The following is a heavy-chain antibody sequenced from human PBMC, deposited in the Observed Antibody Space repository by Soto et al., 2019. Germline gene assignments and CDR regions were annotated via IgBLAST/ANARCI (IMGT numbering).Heavy chain of an antibody. J-gene: IGHJ5*02. V-gene: IGHV4-59*01. Sequence: SETLSLTCTVSGVSISSYYWSWIRQPPGKGLEWIGYIYYSGSTNYNPSLKSRVTISVDTSKNQFSLKLSSVTAADTAVYYCAREVNPSIAAAGTGLTYNWFDPWGQGTLVTVSS. CDR3: AREVNPSIAAAGTGLTYNWFDP. D-gene: IGHD6-13*01. CDR1: GVSISSYY. CDR2: IYYSGST.